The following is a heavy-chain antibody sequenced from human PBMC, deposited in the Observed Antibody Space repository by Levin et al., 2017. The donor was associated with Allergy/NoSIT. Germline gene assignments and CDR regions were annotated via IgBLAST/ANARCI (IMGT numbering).Heavy chain of an antibody. D-gene: IGHD2-2*01. J-gene: IGHJ4*02. CDR1: GFTFGTYW. CDR2: IKQDGSEK. CDR3: ARCYRSSSGGKTFDY. Sequence: GESLKISCAASGFTFGTYWMSWVRQAPGKGLEWVANIKQDGSEKYYVDSVKGRFTISRDNAKNSLYLQMNSLRAEDTAVYYCARCYRSSSGGKTFDYWGQGTLVTVSS. V-gene: IGHV3-7*01.